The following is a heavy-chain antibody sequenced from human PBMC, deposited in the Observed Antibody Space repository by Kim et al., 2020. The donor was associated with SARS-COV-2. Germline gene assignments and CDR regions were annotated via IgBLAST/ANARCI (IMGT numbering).Heavy chain of an antibody. V-gene: IGHV3-30*04. D-gene: IGHD6-19*01. CDR2: ISYDGSNK. Sequence: GGSLRLSCAASGFTFSSYAMHWVRQAPGKGLEWVAVISYDGSNKYYADSVKGRFTISRDNSKNTLYLQMNSLRAEDTAVYYCARDRLSSGWYDRMNSFDYWGQGTLVTVSS. J-gene: IGHJ4*02. CDR3: ARDRLSSGWYDRMNSFDY. CDR1: GFTFSSYA.